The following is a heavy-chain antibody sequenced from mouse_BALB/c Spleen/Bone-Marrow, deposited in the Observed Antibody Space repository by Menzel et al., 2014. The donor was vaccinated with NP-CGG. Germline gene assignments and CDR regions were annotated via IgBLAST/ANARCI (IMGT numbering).Heavy chain of an antibody. V-gene: IGHV1-37*01. Sequence: VQLQQSGPELVKPGASVKISCKASGYSFTDYFMNWVEQSHGKSLEWIGRINPYNGVTSYNQNFKGKATLTVDKSSSTAHMELLSLTSEDSAVYYCGRWANWGQGTTLTVSS. CDR3: GRWAN. J-gene: IGHJ2*01. CDR2: INPYNGVT. CDR1: GYSFTDYF.